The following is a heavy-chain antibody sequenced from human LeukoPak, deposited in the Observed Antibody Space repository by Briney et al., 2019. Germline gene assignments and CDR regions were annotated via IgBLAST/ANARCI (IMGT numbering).Heavy chain of an antibody. CDR2: ISGSGGST. Sequence: QPGGSLRLSCAASGFTFSSYAMSWVRQAPGKGLEWVSAISGSGGSTYYADSVKGRFTISRDNSKNTLYLQMYSLRAEDTAVYYCAKDHPPYSSGWNYFDYWGQGTLVTVSS. V-gene: IGHV3-23*01. CDR3: AKDHPPYSSGWNYFDY. D-gene: IGHD6-19*01. J-gene: IGHJ4*02. CDR1: GFTFSSYA.